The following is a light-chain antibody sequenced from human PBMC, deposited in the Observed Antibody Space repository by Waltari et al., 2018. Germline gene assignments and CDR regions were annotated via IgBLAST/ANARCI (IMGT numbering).Light chain of an antibody. CDR3: CSYAGSYTLAI. V-gene: IGLV2-11*01. CDR1: GRDVRGYNY. J-gene: IGLJ2*01. Sequence: QSALTQPRSVSGSPGQSVTIPCTCTGRDVRGYNYLSLYQQHPGQAPKLMIYDVSKRPSGVPDRCSGSKAGNTAALTISGLQAEDEADYYCCSYAGSYTLAIFGGGTKLTVL. CDR2: DVS.